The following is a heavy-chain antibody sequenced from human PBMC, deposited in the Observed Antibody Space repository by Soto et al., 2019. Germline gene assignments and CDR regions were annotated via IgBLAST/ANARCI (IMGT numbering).Heavy chain of an antibody. Sequence: QAQLVQSGAEVKKPGASANIYSKASGYTFTRYNIHWVRQAAGQGLEWMGIIDTRGGSADYTQRFQGRVTMTRDTCTGTVYMELSSLGSEDTAVYYCARDLPRDLVRGSFDIWGQGTMVTVSS. D-gene: IGHD3-10*01. CDR3: ARDLPRDLVRGSFDI. CDR1: GYTFTRYN. CDR2: IDTRGGSA. J-gene: IGHJ3*02. V-gene: IGHV1-46*01.